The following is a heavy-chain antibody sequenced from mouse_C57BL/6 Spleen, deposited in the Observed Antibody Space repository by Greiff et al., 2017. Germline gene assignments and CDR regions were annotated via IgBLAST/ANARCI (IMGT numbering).Heavy chain of an antibody. Sequence: EVQGVESGGGLVQPGGSLSLSCAASGFTFTDYYMSWVRQPPGTALEWLGFIRNKANGYTTEYSASVKGRFTISRDNSQSILYLQMKALRAEDSATYYCAGYTDYAMDYGGQGTSVTVSS. CDR2: IRNKANGYTT. CDR3: AGYTDYAMDY. V-gene: IGHV7-3*01. CDR1: GFTFTDYY. J-gene: IGHJ4*01.